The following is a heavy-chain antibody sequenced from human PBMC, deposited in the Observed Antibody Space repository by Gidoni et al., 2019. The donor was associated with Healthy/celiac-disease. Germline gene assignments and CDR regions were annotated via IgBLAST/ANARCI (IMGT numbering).Heavy chain of an antibody. D-gene: IGHD3-3*01. Sequence: QLQLQESGPGLVKPSETLSLTCTVSGGSISSSSYYWGWIRQPPGKGLEWIGSIYYSGSTYYNPSLKSRVTISVDTSKNQFSLKLSSVTAADTAVYYCARHPGGDFWSGYYTGNWFDPWGQGTLVTVSS. CDR1: GGSISSSSYY. V-gene: IGHV4-39*01. J-gene: IGHJ5*02. CDR2: IYYSGST. CDR3: ARHPGGDFWSGYYTGNWFDP.